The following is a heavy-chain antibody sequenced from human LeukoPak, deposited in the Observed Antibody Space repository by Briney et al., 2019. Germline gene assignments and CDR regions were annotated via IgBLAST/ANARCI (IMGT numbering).Heavy chain of an antibody. CDR2: IYYSGST. D-gene: IGHD2-2*01. J-gene: IGHJ4*02. CDR3: ARGHCSSTSCPKFDY. Sequence: SETLSLTCTVSGGSISSYYWSWIRQPPGKGLEWIGYIYYSGSTYYNPSLKSRVTISVDTSKNQFSLKLSSVTAADTAVYYCARGHCSSTSCPKFDYWGQGTLVTVSS. CDR1: GGSISSYY. V-gene: IGHV4-59*12.